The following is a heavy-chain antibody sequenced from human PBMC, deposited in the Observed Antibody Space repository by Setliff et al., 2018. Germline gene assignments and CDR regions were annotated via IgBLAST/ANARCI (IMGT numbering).Heavy chain of an antibody. CDR2: IKQDGSEK. Sequence: PGGSLRLSCAASGFTFSSYWMSWVRQAPGKGLEWVANIKQDGSEKYYVDSVKGRFTISRDNAKNSLYLQMNSLRAEDTAVYYCARGPCSGGSCYYQDYWGQGTLVTVSS. CDR3: ARGPCSGGSCYYQDY. V-gene: IGHV3-7*01. J-gene: IGHJ4*02. CDR1: GFTFSSYW. D-gene: IGHD2-15*01.